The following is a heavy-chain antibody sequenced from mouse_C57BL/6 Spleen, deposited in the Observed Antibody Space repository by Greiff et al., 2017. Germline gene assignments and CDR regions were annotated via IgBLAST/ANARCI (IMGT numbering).Heavy chain of an antibody. CDR1: GYTFTDYY. V-gene: IGHV1-76*01. D-gene: IGHD2-5*01. J-gene: IGHJ4*01. Sequence: VKLMESGAELVRPGASVKLSCKASGYTFTDYYINWVKQRPGQGLAWIARIYPGSGNTYYNEKFTGKATLTAEKSSSTSYMQLSSLTSEDSSVFFCAREAYYSNHYAMGYWGQGTSVTVSS. CDR3: AREAYYSNHYAMGY. CDR2: IYPGSGNT.